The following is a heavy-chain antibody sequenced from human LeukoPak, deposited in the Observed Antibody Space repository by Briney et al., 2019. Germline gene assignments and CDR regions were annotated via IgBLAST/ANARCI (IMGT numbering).Heavy chain of an antibody. CDR2: ISHDGSNQ. D-gene: IGHD5-12*01. V-gene: IGHV3-30-3*01. CDR3: ARHSGPCFDY. CDR1: GFTFSSYA. J-gene: IGHJ4*02. Sequence: GGSLRLSCAASGFTFSSYAMHWVRQAPGKGLEWVAVISHDGSNQYYADSVKGRFTTSRDNSENTVYLHMNGLRAEDTAVYYCARHSGPCFDYWGQGTLVTVSS.